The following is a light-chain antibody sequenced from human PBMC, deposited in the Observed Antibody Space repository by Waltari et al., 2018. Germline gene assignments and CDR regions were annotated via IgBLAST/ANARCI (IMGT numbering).Light chain of an antibody. CDR3: LQYNGEPRT. CDR1: QNINTW. V-gene: IGKV1-5*03. Sequence: DIQMTQSPSTLSASVGDRVTITCRASQNINTWLAWHQQKPGKAPNLLIYKASSLESGVPSRFSGSGSGTEFILTISSLQPDDFATYYCLQYNGEPRTFGQGTKVEVK. J-gene: IGKJ1*01. CDR2: KAS.